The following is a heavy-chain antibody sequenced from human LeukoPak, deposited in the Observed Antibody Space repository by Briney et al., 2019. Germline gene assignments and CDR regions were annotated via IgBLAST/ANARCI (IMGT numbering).Heavy chain of an antibody. V-gene: IGHV1-24*01. J-gene: IGHJ5*02. CDR1: GYTLTELS. Sequence: GASVKVSCKVSGYTLTELSMHWVRQAPGKGLEWMGGFDPEDGETIYAQKFQGRVTMTEDTSTDTAYMELSSLRSEDTAVYYCATAFSVSYLKRGAYSSSCWFDPWGQGTLVTVSS. CDR3: ATAFSVSYLKRGAYSSSCWFDP. D-gene: IGHD6-13*01. CDR2: FDPEDGET.